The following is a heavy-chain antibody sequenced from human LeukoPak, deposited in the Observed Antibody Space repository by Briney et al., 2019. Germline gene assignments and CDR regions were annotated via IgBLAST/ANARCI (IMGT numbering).Heavy chain of an antibody. CDR2: IYYSGNT. Sequence: PSETLSLTCTVSGGSISHYYWSWIRQPPGKGLEWIGYIYYSGNTNYNPSLKSRVTISVDTSKNQFSLKLSSVTAADTAVYYCARHTGDGSGYCLDYWGQGTLVTVSS. V-gene: IGHV4-59*08. CDR1: GGSISHYY. J-gene: IGHJ4*02. CDR3: ARHTGDGSGYCLDY. D-gene: IGHD3-22*01.